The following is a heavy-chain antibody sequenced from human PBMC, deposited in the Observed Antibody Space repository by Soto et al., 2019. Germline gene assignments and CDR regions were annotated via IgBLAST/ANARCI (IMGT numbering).Heavy chain of an antibody. CDR2: ISGSGGST. CDR3: AKDVLRIEYYDIFTGYYTGNFDY. J-gene: IGHJ4*02. V-gene: IGHV3-23*01. Sequence: GGSLRLSCAASGFTFSSYAMSWVRQAPGKGLEWVSAISGSGGSTYYADSVKGRFTISRDNSKNTLYLQMNSLRAEDTAVYYCAKDVLRIEYYDIFTGYYTGNFDYWGQGTLVTVSS. D-gene: IGHD3-9*01. CDR1: GFTFSSYA.